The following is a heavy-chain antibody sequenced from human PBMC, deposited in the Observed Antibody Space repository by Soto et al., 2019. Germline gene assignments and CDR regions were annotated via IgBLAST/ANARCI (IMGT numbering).Heavy chain of an antibody. V-gene: IGHV3-49*04. CDR1: GFTSDDYDYA. CDR2: IRGSTYGGTT. CDR3: SRDGDFYGLDV. Sequence: LRLSCTFSGFTSDDYDYALTWVRQAPGKGLQWLGLIRGSTYGGTTEYAASVKGRFTISRDDSKGIAYLQMNSLKTEDTAVYYCSRDGDFYGLDVWGQGTTVTVS. D-gene: IGHD3-3*01. J-gene: IGHJ6*02.